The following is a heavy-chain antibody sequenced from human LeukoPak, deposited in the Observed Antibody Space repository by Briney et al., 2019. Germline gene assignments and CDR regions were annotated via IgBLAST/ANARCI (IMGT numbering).Heavy chain of an antibody. CDR1: GFTVTSNY. V-gene: IGHV3-66*01. CDR2: IYSFVYT. D-gene: IGHD1-26*01. J-gene: IGHJ4*02. Sequence: GGSLRLSCAASGFTVTSNYMTWVRQAPGQGLAGVSIIYSFVYTDYADSVKGRFTISRDNSKNPLYLQMHSLRAEDTAVYYCARRLEYSGSKGVFDYWGQGTLVTVSS. CDR3: ARRLEYSGSKGVFDY.